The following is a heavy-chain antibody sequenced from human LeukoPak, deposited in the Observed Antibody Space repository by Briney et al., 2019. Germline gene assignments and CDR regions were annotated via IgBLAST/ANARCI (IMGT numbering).Heavy chain of an antibody. Sequence: EWSLRLSCAASGFTFSSYAMSWVRQAPGKGLEWVSAISGSGGSTYYADSVKGRFTISRDNSKNTLYLQMNSLRAEDTAVYYCAKLKYSSGWSLGYWGQGTLVTVTS. CDR3: AKLKYSSGWSLGY. D-gene: IGHD6-19*01. CDR2: ISGSGGST. V-gene: IGHV3-23*01. J-gene: IGHJ4*02. CDR1: GFTFSSYA.